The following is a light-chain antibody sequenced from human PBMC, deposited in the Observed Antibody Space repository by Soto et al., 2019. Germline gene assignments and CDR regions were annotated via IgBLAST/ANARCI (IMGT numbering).Light chain of an antibody. CDR3: QQDNSYPS. Sequence: DIQMTQSPSTLSASVGDRVTITCRASQSISSWLAWYPQKPGKAPKLLIYKASSLESGVPSRFSGSGSGTVFTLTISSLQPDDFATYYCQQDNSYPSFGGGNKGEIK. CDR1: QSISSW. V-gene: IGKV1-5*03. CDR2: KAS. J-gene: IGKJ4*01.